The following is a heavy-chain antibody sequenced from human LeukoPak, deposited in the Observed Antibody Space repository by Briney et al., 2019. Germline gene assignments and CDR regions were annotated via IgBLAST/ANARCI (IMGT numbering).Heavy chain of an antibody. CDR3: ARDLSPREVGQWLVQRSYYYYGMDV. Sequence: GASVKVSCKASGGTFSSYAISWVRQAPGQGLEWMGGIIPIFGTANYAQKFQGRVTITADESTSTAYMELSSLRSEDTAVYYCARDLSPREVGQWLVQRSYYYYGMDVWGKGTTVTVSS. CDR1: GGTFSSYA. J-gene: IGHJ6*04. D-gene: IGHD6-19*01. V-gene: IGHV1-69*13. CDR2: IIPIFGTA.